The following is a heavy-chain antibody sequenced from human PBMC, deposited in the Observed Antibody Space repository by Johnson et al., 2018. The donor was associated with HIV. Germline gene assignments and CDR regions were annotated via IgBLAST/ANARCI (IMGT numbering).Heavy chain of an antibody. D-gene: IGHD2-2*01. CDR1: GFTFSDYY. Sequence: MQLVESGGGLVQPGRSLRLSCAASGFTFSDYYMSWIRQAPGKGLEWVSVIYTGGSTYYADSVTGRFTISRDNSKNTLYLQMNSLKTEDTAVYYCTTAIVVVPAAIFIGGGDRGLLGLRWAMWG. CDR3: TTAIVVVPAAIFIGGGDRGLLGLRWAM. V-gene: IGHV3-66*01. J-gene: IGHJ1*01. CDR2: IYTGGST.